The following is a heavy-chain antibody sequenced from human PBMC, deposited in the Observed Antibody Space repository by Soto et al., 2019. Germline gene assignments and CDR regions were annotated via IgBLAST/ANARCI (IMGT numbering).Heavy chain of an antibody. CDR1: GFTFSSYS. CDR3: ASNGLRGTSSEYYYYYGMDV. CDR2: ISSSSSYI. J-gene: IGHJ6*02. D-gene: IGHD2-2*01. V-gene: IGHV3-21*01. Sequence: PGGSLRLSCAASGFTFSSYSMNWVRQAPGKGLEWVSSISSSSSYIYYADSVKGRFTISRDNAKNSLYLQMNSLRAEDTAVYYCASNGLRGTSSEYYYYYGMDVWGQGTTVTVSS.